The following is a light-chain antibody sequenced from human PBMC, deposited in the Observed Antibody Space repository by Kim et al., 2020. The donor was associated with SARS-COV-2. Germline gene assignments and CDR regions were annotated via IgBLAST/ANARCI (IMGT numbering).Light chain of an antibody. V-gene: IGKV1-39*01. CDR3: QQSYSTPRT. CDR2: TAS. J-gene: IGKJ1*01. Sequence: DIQMTQSPSSLSASVGDRVIITCRASESISVYLNWYQQKPGKAPNLLIFTASTLQSGVPSRFSGGGSGTDFTLTISSLQPEDFATYYCQQSYSTPRTFGQGTKVDIK. CDR1: ESISVY.